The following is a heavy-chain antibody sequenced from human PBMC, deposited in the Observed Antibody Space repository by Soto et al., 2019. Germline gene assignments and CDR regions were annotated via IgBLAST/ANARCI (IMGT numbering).Heavy chain of an antibody. J-gene: IGHJ5*02. CDR3: AKDIERQQLVQGTAYNWFDP. V-gene: IGHV3-30*18. D-gene: IGHD6-13*01. CDR2: ISYDGSNK. CDR1: GFTFSSYG. Sequence: HPGGSLRISCAASGFTFSSYGMHWVRQAPGKGLEWVAVISYDGSNKYYADSVKGRFTISRDNAKNSLYLQMNSLRAEDTALYYCAKDIERQQLVQGTAYNWFDPWGQGTLVTVSS.